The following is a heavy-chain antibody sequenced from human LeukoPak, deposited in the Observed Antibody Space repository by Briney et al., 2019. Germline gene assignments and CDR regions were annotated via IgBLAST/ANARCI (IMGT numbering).Heavy chain of an antibody. CDR2: ISSSSTYI. J-gene: IGHJ4*02. Sequence: GGSLRLSCAASGCTFSSYSMNWVRQAPGKGLEWVSSISSSSTYIYYADSVQGRFTISRDNAKNSLYLQMNSLRADDTAVYYCARADYDSSGTFDYWGQGTLVTVSS. V-gene: IGHV3-21*01. D-gene: IGHD3-22*01. CDR1: GCTFSSYS. CDR3: ARADYDSSGTFDY.